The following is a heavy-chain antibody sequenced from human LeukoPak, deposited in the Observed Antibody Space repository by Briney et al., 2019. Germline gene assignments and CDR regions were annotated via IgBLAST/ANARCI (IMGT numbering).Heavy chain of an antibody. D-gene: IGHD3-22*01. V-gene: IGHV1-18*01. Sequence: SEKVSCKASGDTFTSYGISWVRQAPGQGLEWMGWISAYNGNTNYAQKLQGRVTMTTDTSTSTAYMELRSLRSDDTAVYYCARDPPNYHDSEDSLDIWGKGTMVTVSS. CDR3: ARDPPNYHDSEDSLDI. CDR1: GDTFTSYG. J-gene: IGHJ3*02. CDR2: ISAYNGNT.